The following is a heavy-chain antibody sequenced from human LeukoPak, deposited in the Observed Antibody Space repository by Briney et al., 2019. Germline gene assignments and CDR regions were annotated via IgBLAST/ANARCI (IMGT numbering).Heavy chain of an antibody. CDR3: AREGSSSGWNLDAFDI. D-gene: IGHD6-19*01. Sequence: GASVKVSCKASGYTFTCYYMHWVRQAPGQGLEWMGWINPNSGGTNYAQKFQGRVTITRNTSISTAYMELSSLRSEDTAVYYCAREGSSSGWNLDAFDIWGQGTMVTVSS. V-gene: IGHV1-2*02. CDR1: GYTFTCYY. CDR2: INPNSGGT. J-gene: IGHJ3*02.